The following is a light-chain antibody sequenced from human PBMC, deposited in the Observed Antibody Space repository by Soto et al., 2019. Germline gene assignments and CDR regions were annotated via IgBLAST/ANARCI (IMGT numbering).Light chain of an antibody. CDR3: QQYGSSPQT. CDR2: DAY. V-gene: IGKV3-20*01. Sequence: EMVLTQSPGTLSLSPGERATLSCRASQSVSSSYLAWYQQKLGRAPRLLIYDAYIRATGIPDRFSGSGSGTDFTLTISSLGPEDLAVYYCQQYGSSPQTCGQGTKMEI. CDR1: QSVSSSY. J-gene: IGKJ1*01.